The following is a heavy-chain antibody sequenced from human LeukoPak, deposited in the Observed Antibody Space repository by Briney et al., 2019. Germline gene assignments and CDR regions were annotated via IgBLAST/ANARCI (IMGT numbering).Heavy chain of an antibody. CDR2: VSFPGTS. V-gene: IGHV4-34*01. CDR1: GGSFSGYL. Sequence: PSETLSLTCGVSGGSFSGYLWSVIRHSPGKGLEWIGEVSFPGTSNYSPSLKGRATISVGTSNTQFSLKLTSVTAADTAVYYCARSRGNYCSGGSCYPLDQWGQGILVIVSS. J-gene: IGHJ4*02. CDR3: ARSRGNYCSGGSCYPLDQ. D-gene: IGHD2-15*01.